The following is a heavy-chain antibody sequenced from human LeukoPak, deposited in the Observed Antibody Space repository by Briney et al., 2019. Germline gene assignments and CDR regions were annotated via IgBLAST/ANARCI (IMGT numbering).Heavy chain of an antibody. CDR2: ISGRGDRT. CDR1: GFTFSTYA. J-gene: IGHJ4*02. Sequence: GGSLRLSCAASGFTFSTYAMSWVRQAPRKGLDWVSSISGRGDRTYYADSVEGRFTMSRDNSKNTLYLQMSSLRADDKAIYYCAKADRSGYYGEFDYWGQGTLVTVSS. D-gene: IGHD3-22*01. V-gene: IGHV3-23*01. CDR3: AKADRSGYYGEFDY.